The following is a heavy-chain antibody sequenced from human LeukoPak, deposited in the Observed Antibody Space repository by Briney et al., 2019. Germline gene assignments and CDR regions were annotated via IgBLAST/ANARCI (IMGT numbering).Heavy chain of an antibody. J-gene: IGHJ4*02. CDR1: GGSTSSNYY. V-gene: IGHV4-39*07. CDR3: ARVLTIFGVVGYFDY. Sequence: PSETLCLTCTVSGGSTSSNYYWGWIRQPPGKDLEWIGSIYYSGSTYYNPSLKSRVTISVDTSKNQFSLKLSSVTAADTAVYYCARVLTIFGVVGYFDYWGQGTLVTVSS. CDR2: IYYSGST. D-gene: IGHD3-3*01.